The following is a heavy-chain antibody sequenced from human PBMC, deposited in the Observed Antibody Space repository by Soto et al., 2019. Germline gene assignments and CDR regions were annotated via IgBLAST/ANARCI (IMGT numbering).Heavy chain of an antibody. CDR2: ISYDGSNK. J-gene: IGHJ4*02. V-gene: IGHV3-30-3*01. CDR3: ARDPKGDFWSGYSNLNFDY. CDR1: GFTFSSYA. D-gene: IGHD3-3*01. Sequence: PGGSLRLSCAASGFTFSSYAMHWVRQAPGKGREWVAVISYDGSNKYYADSVKGRFTISRDNSKNTLYLQMNSLRAEDMAVYYCARDPKGDFWSGYSNLNFDYWGQGTLVTVSS.